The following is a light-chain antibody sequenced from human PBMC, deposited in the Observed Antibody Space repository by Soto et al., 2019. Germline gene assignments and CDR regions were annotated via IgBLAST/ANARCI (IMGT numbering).Light chain of an antibody. CDR3: GTWETSLSGVV. Sequence: QSVLTQPPSVSAAPGQRVTISCSGSSSNIGEHSVSWYQHLPGTAPTLLISDNNRRPSGIPDRFSGSKSGTSATLGITGLQTGDEADYYCGTWETSLSGVVFGGGTKLTVL. CDR2: DNN. V-gene: IGLV1-51*01. J-gene: IGLJ3*02. CDR1: SSNIGEHS.